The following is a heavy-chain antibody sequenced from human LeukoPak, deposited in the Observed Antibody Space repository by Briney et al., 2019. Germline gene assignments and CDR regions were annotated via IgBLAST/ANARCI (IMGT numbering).Heavy chain of an antibody. CDR3: ATISGDTCYPCFDF. Sequence: SETLSLTCTVSGGSISSGGYYWSWIRQHPGKGLEWIGHIFYSGTTSYNPSLKSRVSISVDTSKNQFSLKLSSVTAADTAVYYCATISGDTCYPCFDFWGQGTLVTVSS. CDR1: GGSISSGGYY. CDR2: IFYSGTT. V-gene: IGHV4-31*03. J-gene: IGHJ4*01. D-gene: IGHD2-15*01.